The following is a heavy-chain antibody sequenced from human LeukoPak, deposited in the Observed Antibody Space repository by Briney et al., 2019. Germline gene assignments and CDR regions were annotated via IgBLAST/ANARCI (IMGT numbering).Heavy chain of an antibody. CDR1: GYTFTDFY. Sequence: ASVKVSCKASGYTFTDFYMLWVRQAPGQGLEWMGWINPNSGGTDYAQKFQGRVTMTRDTSTSTAYMELSRLRSDDTAVYHCARGHGSYYYYMDVWGKGTAVTVSS. J-gene: IGHJ6*03. V-gene: IGHV1-2*02. D-gene: IGHD3-10*01. CDR3: ARGHGSYYYYMDV. CDR2: INPNSGGT.